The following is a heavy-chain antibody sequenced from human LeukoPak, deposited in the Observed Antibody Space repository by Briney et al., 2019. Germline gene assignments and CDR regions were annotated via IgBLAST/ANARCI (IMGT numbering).Heavy chain of an antibody. CDR2: ISSSGSTI. J-gene: IGHJ4*02. CDR1: GFTFSSYE. D-gene: IGHD6-13*01. CDR3: ARVLAAAGNY. V-gene: IGHV3-48*03. Sequence: PGGSLRLSCAASGFTFSSYEMNWVRQAPGKGLEWVSYISSSGSTIYYADSVKGRFTISRDNAKNSLYLQMNSLRAEDTAVYYCARVLAAAGNYWGQGTLVTVSS.